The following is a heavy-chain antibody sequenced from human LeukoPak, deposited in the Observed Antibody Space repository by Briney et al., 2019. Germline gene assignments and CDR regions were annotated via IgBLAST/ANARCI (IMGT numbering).Heavy chain of an antibody. CDR3: AKARIAAAGTGAFDV. CDR2: FSATDGSA. Sequence: GGSLRLSCAASGFTVSSYGMTWVRQAPGKGLEWVSAFSATDGSAQYAESVRGRFTISRDNSKNSLYLQMNSLRDEDTAVYFYAKARIAAAGTGAFDVWGQGTMVTVSS. D-gene: IGHD6-13*01. J-gene: IGHJ3*01. V-gene: IGHV3-23*01. CDR1: GFTVSSYG.